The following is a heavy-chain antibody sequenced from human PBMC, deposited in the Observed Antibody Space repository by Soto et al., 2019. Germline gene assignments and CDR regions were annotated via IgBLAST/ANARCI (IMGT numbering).Heavy chain of an antibody. CDR3: AKAVYGDYIQSDDMDWFDP. CDR1: GFTFSSYA. V-gene: IGHV3-23*01. Sequence: GGSLRLSCAASGFTFSSYAMSWVRQAPGKGLEWVSAISGSGGSTYYADSVKGRFTISRDNSKNTLYLQMNSLRAEDTAVYYCAKAVYGDYIQSDDMDWFDPWGQGTLVTVSS. CDR2: ISGSGGST. D-gene: IGHD4-17*01. J-gene: IGHJ5*02.